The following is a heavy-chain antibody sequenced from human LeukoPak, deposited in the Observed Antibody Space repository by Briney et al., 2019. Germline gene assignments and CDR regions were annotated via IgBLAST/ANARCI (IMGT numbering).Heavy chain of an antibody. CDR1: GGTFSSYT. CDR3: ARDPLNASSGYPY. V-gene: IGHV1-69*04. D-gene: IGHD3-22*01. J-gene: IGHJ4*02. CDR2: IIPILGIA. Sequence: ASVKVSCKASGGTFSSYTISRVRQAPGQGLEWMGRIIPILGIANYAQKFQGRVTITADKSTSTAYMELSSLRSEDTAVYYCARDPLNASSGYPYWGQGTLVTVSS.